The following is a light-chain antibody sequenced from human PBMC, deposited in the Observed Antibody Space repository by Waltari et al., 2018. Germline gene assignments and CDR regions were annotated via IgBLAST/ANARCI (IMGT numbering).Light chain of an antibody. J-gene: IGKJ2*01. V-gene: IGKV3-20*01. CDR2: GAS. CDR1: QSVSTSF. CDR3: QQYFSSPPYT. Sequence: RASQSVSTSFLAGYQQKPGQAPRLLIYGASNRATGIPDRFSGRGSGTDFTLTISRLEPEDFAVYYCQQYFSSPPYTFGQGTKLEIK.